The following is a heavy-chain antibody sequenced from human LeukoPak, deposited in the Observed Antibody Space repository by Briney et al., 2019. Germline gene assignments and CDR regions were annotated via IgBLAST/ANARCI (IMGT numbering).Heavy chain of an antibody. J-gene: IGHJ4*02. CDR3: ARGGYYYGSGSYLALSPRFDY. D-gene: IGHD3-10*01. Sequence: YPSETLSLTCAVYSGSFSGYYWSWIRQPPGKGLEWIGEINHSGSTNYNPSLKSRVTIPVDTSKNQFSLKLSSVTAADTAVYYCARGGYYYGSGSYLALSPRFDYWGQGTLVTVSS. CDR1: SGSFSGYY. V-gene: IGHV4-34*01. CDR2: INHSGST.